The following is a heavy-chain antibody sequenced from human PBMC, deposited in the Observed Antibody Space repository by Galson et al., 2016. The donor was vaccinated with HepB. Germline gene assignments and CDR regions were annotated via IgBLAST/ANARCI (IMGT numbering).Heavy chain of an antibody. D-gene: IGHD1-26*01. CDR1: GGPITNNYY. CDR2: LHHGGTT. V-gene: IGHV4-39*01. Sequence: ETLSLTCTVSGGPITNNYYWAWIRQSPGKGLEWIGSLHHGGTTYYNPSLMSQFTTSVDTSKNQFSLNLNSVTAADTAVYYCARHALLGAKDFHNWGQGTLVTVS. CDR3: ARHALLGAKDFHN. J-gene: IGHJ4*02.